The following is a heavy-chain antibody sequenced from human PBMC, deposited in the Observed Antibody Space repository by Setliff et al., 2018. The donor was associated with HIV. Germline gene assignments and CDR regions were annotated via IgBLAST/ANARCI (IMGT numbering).Heavy chain of an antibody. CDR2: VDPEDNNP. J-gene: IGHJ5*02. CDR3: ETDDYYGSGTHWRGVP. Sequence: ASVKVSCKASGFTLTDFYFHWVQQAPGKGLEWVGRVDPEDNNPTYAEKFRDRVTISADTSTNTAYLELRSLRSEDTAVYYCETDDYYGSGTHWRGVPWGQGTLVTVSS. CDR1: GFTLTDFY. V-gene: IGHV1-69-2*01. D-gene: IGHD3-10*01.